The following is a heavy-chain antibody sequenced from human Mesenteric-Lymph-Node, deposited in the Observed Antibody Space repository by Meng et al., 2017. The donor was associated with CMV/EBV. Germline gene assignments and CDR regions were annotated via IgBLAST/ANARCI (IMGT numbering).Heavy chain of an antibody. J-gene: IGHJ6*02. CDR1: GYTFTGYY. V-gene: IGHV1-2*02. CDR3: ARGAGSIAAANYLYYGMDV. D-gene: IGHD6-13*01. CDR2: INPNSGGT. Sequence: ASVKVSCKASGYTFTGYYMLWVRQAPGQGLEWMGWINPNSGGTNYAPKFQGRVTMTSDTSISTAYMELSRLRSDDTAVYYCARGAGSIAAANYLYYGMDVWGQGTTVTVSS.